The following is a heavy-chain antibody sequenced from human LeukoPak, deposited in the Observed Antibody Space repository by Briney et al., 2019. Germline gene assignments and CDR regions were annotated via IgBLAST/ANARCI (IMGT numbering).Heavy chain of an antibody. D-gene: IGHD6-19*01. CDR3: ARDRIRSGWDTFGY. Sequence: PSETLSLTCTVSGGSISSYYWSWIRQPPGKGLEWIGYIYSSGSTNYNPSLKSRVTISVDTSKNQFSLNLSSVTAADTAVYYCARDRIRSGWDTFGYWGQGTLATVSS. V-gene: IGHV4-59*01. CDR2: IYSSGST. J-gene: IGHJ4*02. CDR1: GGSISSYY.